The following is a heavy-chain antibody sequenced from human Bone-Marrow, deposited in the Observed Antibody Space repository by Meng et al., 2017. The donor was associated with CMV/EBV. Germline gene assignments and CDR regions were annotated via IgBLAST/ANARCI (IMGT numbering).Heavy chain of an antibody. J-gene: IGHJ6*01. CDR1: GFTFDDYA. V-gene: IGHV3-9*01. Sequence: GGSLRLSCAASGFTFDDYAMHWVRQAPGKGLEWVSGISWNSGSIGYADSVKGRFTISRDNSKNTLYLQMNSLRAEDTAVYYCAKDHYYDSRPYYYYYGMDVWGQGTTVTGSS. CDR3: AKDHYYDSRPYYYYYGMDV. CDR2: ISWNSGSI. D-gene: IGHD3-22*01.